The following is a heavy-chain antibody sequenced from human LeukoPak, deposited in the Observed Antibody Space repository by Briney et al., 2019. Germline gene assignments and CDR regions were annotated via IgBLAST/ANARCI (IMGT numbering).Heavy chain of an antibody. D-gene: IGHD3-22*01. J-gene: IGHJ4*02. Sequence: GGSLRLSCAASGFTVSSNYMSWVRQAPGKGLEWVSVIYSGGSTHYADSVKGRFTISRDNSKNTLYLQMNSLRAEDTAVYYCARDRSYYDSSAVGYWGQGTLVTVSS. CDR2: IYSGGST. CDR1: GFTVSSNY. V-gene: IGHV3-66*01. CDR3: ARDRSYYDSSAVGY.